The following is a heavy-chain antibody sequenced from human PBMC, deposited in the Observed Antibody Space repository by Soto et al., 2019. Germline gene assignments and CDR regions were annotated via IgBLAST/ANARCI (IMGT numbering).Heavy chain of an antibody. J-gene: IGHJ3*02. D-gene: IGHD3-16*01. Sequence: PGGSLRLSCAASGFTFSSYSMNWVRQAPGKGLEWVSSISSSSSYIYYADSVKGRFTISRDNAKNSLYLQMNSLRAEDTAVYYCARYVNQGGFDAFDIWGQGTMVTVSS. CDR2: ISSSSSYI. CDR3: ARYVNQGGFDAFDI. CDR1: GFTFSSYS. V-gene: IGHV3-21*01.